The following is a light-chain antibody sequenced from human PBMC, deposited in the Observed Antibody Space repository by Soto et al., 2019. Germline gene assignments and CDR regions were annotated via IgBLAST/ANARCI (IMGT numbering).Light chain of an antibody. CDR3: SSYTSSSTHYV. Sequence: QSVLTQPASVSGSPGQSITISCTGTSSDVGGYNYVSWYQQHPGKAPKLMIYEVSNRPSGVSNRFSGSKSGNTASLTISGLQDEDDADYYCSSYTSSSTHYVFGTGTKVTV. CDR2: EVS. J-gene: IGLJ1*01. V-gene: IGLV2-14*01. CDR1: SSDVGGYNY.